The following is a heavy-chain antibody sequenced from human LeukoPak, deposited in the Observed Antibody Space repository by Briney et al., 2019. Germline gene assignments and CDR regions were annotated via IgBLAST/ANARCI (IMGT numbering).Heavy chain of an antibody. Sequence: GGSLRLSCAASGFIFRSYWMSWVRQAPGKGLEWVANIKQDVSEKYYVDSVKGRFTISRDNAKNSLYLQMNSLRAEDTAVYYCAREEQIRFPPFDYWGQGTLVTVSS. CDR1: GFIFRSYW. V-gene: IGHV3-7*01. CDR3: AREEQIRFPPFDY. CDR2: IKQDVSEK. J-gene: IGHJ4*02. D-gene: IGHD4-17*01.